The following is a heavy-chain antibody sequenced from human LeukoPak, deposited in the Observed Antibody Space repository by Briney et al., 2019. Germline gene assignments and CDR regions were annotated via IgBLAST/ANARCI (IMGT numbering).Heavy chain of an antibody. Sequence: GGSLRLSCTASGFNFRSAWMSWARQAPGKGLEWVGRVRSKSDAGTMDYAAHVEGRFTISRDDSKNMVYLDMNSVKTEDTAVYYCGGRRVWGNGTVVTVSS. CDR2: VRSKSDAGTM. CDR3: GGRRV. J-gene: IGHJ6*04. D-gene: IGHD3-16*01. V-gene: IGHV3-15*01. CDR1: GFNFRSAW.